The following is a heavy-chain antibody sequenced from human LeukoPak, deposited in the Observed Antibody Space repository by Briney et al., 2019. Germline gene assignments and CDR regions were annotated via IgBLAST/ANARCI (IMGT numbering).Heavy chain of an antibody. J-gene: IGHJ4*02. Sequence: GGSLRLSCAASGFTFSSYAMTWVRQAPGKGLEWVSAITGSGASTFYADSVKGRFTISRDNSKNTLYLQMNSLRPEDTAVYCCAKEGLWSSSGLPFDYWGQGTLVTVSS. D-gene: IGHD6-19*01. V-gene: IGHV3-23*01. CDR3: AKEGLWSSSGLPFDY. CDR1: GFTFSSYA. CDR2: ITGSGAST.